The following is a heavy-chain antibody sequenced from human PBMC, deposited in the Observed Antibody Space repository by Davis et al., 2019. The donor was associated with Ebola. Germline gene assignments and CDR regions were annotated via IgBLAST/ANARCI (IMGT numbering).Heavy chain of an antibody. D-gene: IGHD3-3*01. CDR1: GFTFRNYA. Sequence: GESLKISCAASGFTFRNYAMHWVRQAPGKGLEWVAVVSHSERERLYADSVKGRFTISRDNSENTLYLQMNSLTADDTSVYYCARAGFDEVLDYWGQGTPVTVSS. CDR2: VSHSERER. CDR3: ARAGFDEVLDY. J-gene: IGHJ4*02. V-gene: IGHV3-30*04.